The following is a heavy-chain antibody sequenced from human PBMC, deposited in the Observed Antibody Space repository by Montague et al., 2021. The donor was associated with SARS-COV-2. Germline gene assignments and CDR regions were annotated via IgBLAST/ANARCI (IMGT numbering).Heavy chain of an antibody. CDR1: GVSVTNNY. J-gene: IGHJ5*02. Sequence: SETLSLTCSVSGVSVTNNYWTWIRQSATKGLEFLGRIFPSGTTTYNASLKGRLTMSRDSAKNEFYLRLTSVTAADTALYFCARDSYSPAAGIQTWGQGTLAAVSS. CDR3: ARDSYSPAAGIQT. V-gene: IGHV4-4*07. CDR2: IFPSGTT. D-gene: IGHD6-13*01.